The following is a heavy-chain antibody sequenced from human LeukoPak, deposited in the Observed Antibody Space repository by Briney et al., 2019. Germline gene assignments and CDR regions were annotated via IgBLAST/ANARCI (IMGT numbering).Heavy chain of an antibody. CDR3: ARESWGHCSHDSCPFQH. CDR2: IYNDGRT. J-gene: IGHJ1*01. CDR1: GFTVRHNY. D-gene: IGHD2-15*01. Sequence: GRSLRLSCAASGFTVRHNYMSWVRQAPGKGLEWVSLIYNDGRTQYRDSVKGRFTISRDNFKNPLYLQMNSLRADDTAVYYCARESWGHCSHDSCPFQHWGQGTVVTVSS. V-gene: IGHV3-66*01.